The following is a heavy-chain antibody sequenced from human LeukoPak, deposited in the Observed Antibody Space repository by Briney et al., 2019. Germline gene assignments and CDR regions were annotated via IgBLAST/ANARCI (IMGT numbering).Heavy chain of an antibody. CDR3: ARSVGSTFYFAY. J-gene: IGHJ4*02. V-gene: IGHV3-21*01. Sequence: PGGCLSLSWAASGFTFSSYSINWVRQAPGKGVEWDSSISSSSSYIYYADSVKGRFTISRDNAKNSLYLQMNSLRAEDTAVYYCARSVGSTFYFAYWGQGTLVTVSS. CDR1: GFTFSSYS. D-gene: IGHD1-26*01. CDR2: ISSSSSYI.